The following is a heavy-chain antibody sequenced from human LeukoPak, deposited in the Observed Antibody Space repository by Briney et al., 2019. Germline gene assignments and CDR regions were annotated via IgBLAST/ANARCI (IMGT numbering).Heavy chain of an antibody. CDR1: GGSISSHY. J-gene: IGHJ3*02. CDR2: IYTSGST. D-gene: IGHD3-22*01. CDR3: AMYYYDSSGYYRDAFDI. V-gene: IGHV4-4*07. Sequence: SETLSLTCSVSGGSISSHYWSWVRQPAGKGLEWIGRIYTSGSTNYNPSLKSRVTMSVDTSKNQFSLKLSSVTAADTAVYYCAMYYYDSSGYYRDAFDIWGQGTMVTVSS.